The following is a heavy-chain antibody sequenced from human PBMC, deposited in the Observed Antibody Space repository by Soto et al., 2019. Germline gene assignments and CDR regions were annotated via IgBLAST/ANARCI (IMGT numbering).Heavy chain of an antibody. CDR2: IIPIFGTA. D-gene: IGHD2-21*02. Sequence: SVQVSCKASGGTFSSYAISWVRQAPGQGLEWMGGIIPIFGTANYAQKFQGRVTITADESTSTAYMELSSLRSEDTAGYYCAASTWIKLWTADCWGQGKRVTLS. J-gene: IGHJ4*02. CDR3: AASTWIKLWTADC. CDR1: GGTFSSYA. V-gene: IGHV1-69*01.